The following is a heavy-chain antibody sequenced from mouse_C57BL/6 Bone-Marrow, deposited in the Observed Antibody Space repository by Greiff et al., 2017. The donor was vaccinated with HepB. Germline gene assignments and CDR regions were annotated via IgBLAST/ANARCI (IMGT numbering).Heavy chain of an antibody. CDR2: IYPSDSET. V-gene: IGHV1-61*01. J-gene: IGHJ3*01. CDR1: GYTFTSYW. D-gene: IGHD1-1*01. Sequence: QVQLQQPGAELVRPGSSVKLSCKASGYTFTSYWMDWVKQRPGQGLEWIGNIYPSDSETHFNQKFKDKATLTVDKSSSTAYMQISSLTSEDSAVYYCASGYYGSSLFAYWGQGTLVTVSA. CDR3: ASGYYGSSLFAY.